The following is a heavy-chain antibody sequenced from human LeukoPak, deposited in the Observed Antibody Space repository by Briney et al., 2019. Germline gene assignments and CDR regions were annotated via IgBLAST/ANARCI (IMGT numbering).Heavy chain of an antibody. CDR3: ARSRIQLWLRDLFDY. CDR2: IKNDGAVK. Sequence: PGGSLTLSCAASGFTFSYHWMTWVRQAPGKGLEWVANIKNDGAVKNYVDSVKGRFTISRDNAKNSLYLQMNSLRAEDTAVYYCARSRIQLWLRDLFDYWGQGTLVTVSS. D-gene: IGHD5-18*01. J-gene: IGHJ4*02. CDR1: GFTFSYHW. V-gene: IGHV3-7*01.